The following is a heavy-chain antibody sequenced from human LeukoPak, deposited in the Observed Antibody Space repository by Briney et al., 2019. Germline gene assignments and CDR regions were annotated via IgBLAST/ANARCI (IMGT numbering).Heavy chain of an antibody. CDR1: RFTVSSNF. Sequence: QPGGSLRLSCAASRFTVSSNFMTWVRQAPGKGLEWVSVIYSGGSTYYADSVKDRFTISRDNSKNMLYLQMNSLRAEDTAVYYCARGGDSLHYWGQGTLVTVSS. V-gene: IGHV3-66*01. D-gene: IGHD3-10*01. CDR2: IYSGGST. CDR3: ARGGDSLHY. J-gene: IGHJ4*02.